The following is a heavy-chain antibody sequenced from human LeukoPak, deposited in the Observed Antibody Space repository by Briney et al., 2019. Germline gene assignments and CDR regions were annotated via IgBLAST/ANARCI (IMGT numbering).Heavy chain of an antibody. Sequence: GGSLRLSCAASGFTFSSYGMHWVRQAPGKGLECVSVLYSGGSTYYADSVKGRFTISRDTPKNTLYLQMDSLRAEDTAFYYCARGRRAQRPPYSYYGLDVWGQGTTVTVSS. CDR1: GFTFSSYG. CDR3: ARGRRAQRPPYSYYGLDV. CDR2: LYSGGST. V-gene: IGHV3-66*01. D-gene: IGHD1-1*01. J-gene: IGHJ6*02.